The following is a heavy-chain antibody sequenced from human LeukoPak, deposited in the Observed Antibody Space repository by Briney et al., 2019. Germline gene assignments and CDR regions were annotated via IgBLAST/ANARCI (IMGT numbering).Heavy chain of an antibody. Sequence: SETLSLTCAVSGYSISSGYYWGWIRQPPGKGLEWIGSIYHSESTYYNPSLKSRVTISVDTSKNQFSLKLSSVTAADTAVYYCARLNDYGGNAGDYWGQGTLVTVSS. CDR3: ARLNDYGGNAGDY. CDR2: IYHSEST. D-gene: IGHD4-23*01. CDR1: GYSISSGYY. V-gene: IGHV4-38-2*01. J-gene: IGHJ4*02.